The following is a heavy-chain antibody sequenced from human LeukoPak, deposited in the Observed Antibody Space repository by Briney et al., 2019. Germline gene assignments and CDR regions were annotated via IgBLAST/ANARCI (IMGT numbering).Heavy chain of an antibody. D-gene: IGHD1-26*01. J-gene: IGHJ4*02. V-gene: IGHV3-23*01. CDR2: IIDSGIST. Sequence: PGGSLRLSCAASGFIFNSYAMAWVRQAPGKGLEWVSSIIDSGISTYYADSVKGRFTISRDNSKNTLYLQMNSLRAEDTAVYYCAKGSRGNYDYWGQGTLVTVSS. CDR3: AKGSRGNYDY. CDR1: GFIFNSYA.